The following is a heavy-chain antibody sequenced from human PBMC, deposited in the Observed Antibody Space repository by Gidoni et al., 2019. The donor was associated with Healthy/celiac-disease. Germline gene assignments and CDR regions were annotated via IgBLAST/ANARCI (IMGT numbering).Heavy chain of an antibody. CDR2: IRSTANSYAT. Sequence: EVQLVASGGGLVQPGGSLKLSCAASGFTFSVSAMPWVRQASGKVMEWVGRIRSTANSYATAYAASVKGRFTISRDDSKNTAYLQMNSLKTEDTAVYYCTRTSPMYSSSQQGFDYWGQGTLVTVSS. J-gene: IGHJ4*02. D-gene: IGHD6-6*01. V-gene: IGHV3-73*01. CDR1: GFTFSVSA. CDR3: TRTSPMYSSSQQGFDY.